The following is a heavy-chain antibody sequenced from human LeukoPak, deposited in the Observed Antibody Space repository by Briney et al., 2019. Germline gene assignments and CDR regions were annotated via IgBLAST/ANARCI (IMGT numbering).Heavy chain of an antibody. J-gene: IGHJ4*02. CDR3: ARQNTPHGNFDY. Sequence: GGSLRLSCAASGFTLSNYAMHWVRQPAGEGLEWVSALGTAGDTFYPGSVKGRFTISRDNAKKSLFLQMNSLRAEDTAVYYCARQNTPHGNFDYWGQGTLVTVSS. CDR2: LGTAGDT. D-gene: IGHD5-24*01. V-gene: IGHV3-13*01. CDR1: GFTLSNYA.